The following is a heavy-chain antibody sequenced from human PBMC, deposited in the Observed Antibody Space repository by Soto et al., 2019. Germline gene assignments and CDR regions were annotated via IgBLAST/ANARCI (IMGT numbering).Heavy chain of an antibody. D-gene: IGHD6-19*01. CDR1: GYTFTSYD. J-gene: IGHJ4*02. CDR3: ARCQYSSGWVDY. Sequence: ASVKVSCKASGYTFTSYDINWVRQATGQGLEWMGWMNPNSGNTGYAQKFQGRVTMTRNTSISTAYMELSSLRSEDTAVYYCARCQYSSGWVDYWGQGTLVTVSS. CDR2: MNPNSGNT. V-gene: IGHV1-8*01.